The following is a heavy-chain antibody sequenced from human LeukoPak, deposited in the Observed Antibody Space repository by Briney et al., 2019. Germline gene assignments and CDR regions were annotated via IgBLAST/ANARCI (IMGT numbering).Heavy chain of an antibody. Sequence: PGGSLRLSCSASEXTFSSYGMHWVRQAPGKGLEWVAVISYDGSNQYYADTVKGRFTISRDNSKNTLYLQMNSLRAEDTAVYYCASAGPGDYWGQGTLVTVSS. CDR2: ISYDGSNQ. CDR1: EXTFSSYG. J-gene: IGHJ4*02. CDR3: ASAGPGDY. V-gene: IGHV3-30*03.